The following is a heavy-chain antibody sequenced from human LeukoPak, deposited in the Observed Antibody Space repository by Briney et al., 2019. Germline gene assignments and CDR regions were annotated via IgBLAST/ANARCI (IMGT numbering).Heavy chain of an antibody. CDR2: IRPDGTEK. CDR1: GFTFSHYW. J-gene: IGHJ4*02. CDR3: ARAGHYYFDY. V-gene: IGHV3-7*04. Sequence: PGGSLRLSCAASGFTFSHYWMTWVRQAPGKGLEWGANIRPDGTEKYYVGSVKGRSTISRDNAKNSLYLQMNSLRAEDTAVYYCARAGHYYFDYWGQGTLVSVSS.